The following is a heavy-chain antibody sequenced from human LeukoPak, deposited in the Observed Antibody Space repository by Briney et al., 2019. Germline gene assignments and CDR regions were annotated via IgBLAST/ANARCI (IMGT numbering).Heavy chain of an antibody. Sequence: WASVKVSCKAYGYTFTGYYMHWVRQAPGQGLEWMGWINPNSGGTNYAQKFQGRVTMTRDTSISTAYMELSRLRSDDAAVYYCARDYGGNSEAYYYYGMDVWGQGTTVTVSS. CDR2: INPNSGGT. V-gene: IGHV1-2*02. J-gene: IGHJ6*02. CDR3: ARDYGGNSEAYYYYGMDV. D-gene: IGHD4-23*01. CDR1: GYTFTGYY.